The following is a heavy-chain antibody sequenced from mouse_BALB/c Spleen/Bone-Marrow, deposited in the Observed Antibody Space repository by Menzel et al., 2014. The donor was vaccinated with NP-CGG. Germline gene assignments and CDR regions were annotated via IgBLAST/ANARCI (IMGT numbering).Heavy chain of an antibody. CDR3: ARPIYDGYSAAMEY. Sequence: EVQVVESGPDLVKPGASVKISCKASGYSFTGYYMHWVKQSHGKSLEWIGRVDPNNGGTSYNQKFKGRAIFTVDKSSSTAYMELRSLTSEDSAVYCCARPIYDGYSAAMEYWGHGTSVTVSS. J-gene: IGHJ4*01. CDR2: VDPNNGGT. CDR1: GYSFTGYY. V-gene: IGHV1-26*01. D-gene: IGHD2-3*01.